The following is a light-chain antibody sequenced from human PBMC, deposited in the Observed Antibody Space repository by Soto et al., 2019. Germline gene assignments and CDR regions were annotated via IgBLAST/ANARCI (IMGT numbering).Light chain of an antibody. CDR1: QSVRNN. CDR2: GAS. CDR3: QEYDNWPPWT. V-gene: IGKV3-15*01. Sequence: ILMPQSPATLSVSVGERVTLSCRASQSVRNNLAWYQQKPGQAPRLLIYGASTRATDVPARFSGSGSGTEFTLTISGLQSEDFAVYYCQEYDNWPPWTFGQGAKVAIK. J-gene: IGKJ1*01.